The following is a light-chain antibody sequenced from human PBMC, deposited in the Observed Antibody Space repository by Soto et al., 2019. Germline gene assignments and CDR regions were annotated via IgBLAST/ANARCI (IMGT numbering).Light chain of an antibody. CDR3: QQYGYSSFT. Sequence: EVVLTQSPGTLSLSPGERATLSCRASQSVSSNYLAWYQQKPGQAPRLLIYGASSGATGIPDRFSGSGSGTDFTLTISRLEAEEFAVYYCQQYGYSSFTFGQGTKLEIK. CDR2: GAS. V-gene: IGKV3-20*01. J-gene: IGKJ2*01. CDR1: QSVSSNY.